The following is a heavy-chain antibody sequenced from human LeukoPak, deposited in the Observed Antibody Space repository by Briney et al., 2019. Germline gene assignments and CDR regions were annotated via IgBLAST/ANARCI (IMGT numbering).Heavy chain of an antibody. J-gene: IGHJ5*02. V-gene: IGHV4-39*01. Sequence: SETLSLTCTVSSGSISSSSYYWGWIRQPPGKGLEWIGSIYYSGSTYYNPSLKSRVTISVDTSKNQFSLKLSSVTAADTAVYYRAIDFWSGYYTGLFPWGQGTLVTVSS. CDR3: AIDFWSGYYTGLFP. CDR2: IYYSGST. CDR1: SGSISSSSYY. D-gene: IGHD3-3*01.